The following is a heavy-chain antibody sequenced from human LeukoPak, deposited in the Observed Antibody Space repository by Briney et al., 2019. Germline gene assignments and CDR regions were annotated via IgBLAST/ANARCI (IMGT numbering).Heavy chain of an antibody. CDR1: GFSLSGYG. V-gene: IGHV3-30-3*01. CDR3: ARVKAAHYYDY. D-gene: IGHD6-6*01. CDR2: ISYDGSKK. J-gene: IGHJ4*02. Sequence: PGGSLRLSCAASGFSLSGYGMHWVRQAPGKGLEWVAVISYDGSKKYYADSVKGRFTISRDNPKNTQYLEMNSLKAEDTALYYCARVKAAHYYDYWGQGTLVTVPS.